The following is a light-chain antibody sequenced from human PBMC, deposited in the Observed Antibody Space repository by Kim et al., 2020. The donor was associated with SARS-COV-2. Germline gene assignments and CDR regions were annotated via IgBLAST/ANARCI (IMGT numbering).Light chain of an antibody. CDR3: QQYDSHPYT. Sequence: DIQMTQSPFILSASVGDRVTITCRASQSVSSWLAWYQQKPGKAPKLLISKASSLEGGVPSRFSGRGSGTEFTLTINTLQPDDFATYSCQQYDSHPYTFGQGTKLE. V-gene: IGKV1-5*03. J-gene: IGKJ2*01. CDR1: QSVSSW. CDR2: KAS.